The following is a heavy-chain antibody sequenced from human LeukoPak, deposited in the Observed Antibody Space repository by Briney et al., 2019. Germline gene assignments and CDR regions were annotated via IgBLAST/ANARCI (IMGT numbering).Heavy chain of an antibody. J-gene: IGHJ4*02. CDR3: ARCITAAEMDY. CDR2: IYYSGST. Sequence: PSETLSLTCTVSGGSISSYYWSWIRQPPGKGLECIGYIYYSGSTNYNPSLKSRVTISADTSKNQFSLKLSSVTAADTAVYYCARCITAAEMDYWGQGTLVTVSS. D-gene: IGHD6-13*01. V-gene: IGHV4-59*01. CDR1: GGSISSYY.